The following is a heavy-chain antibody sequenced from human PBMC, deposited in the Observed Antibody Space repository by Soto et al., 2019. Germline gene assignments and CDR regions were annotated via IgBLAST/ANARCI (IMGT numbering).Heavy chain of an antibody. J-gene: IGHJ4*02. V-gene: IGHV4-34*01. Sequence: SETKSLTCTVDGGYFRCYCLSWISKKPGKGLEWIGEINHSGSTNYNPSLKSRVTISVDTSKNQFSLKLSSVTAADTAVYYCARAQIVGATGRYFDYWGQGTLVTVSS. CDR3: ARAQIVGATGRYFDY. CDR1: GGYFRCYC. CDR2: INHSGST. D-gene: IGHD1-26*01.